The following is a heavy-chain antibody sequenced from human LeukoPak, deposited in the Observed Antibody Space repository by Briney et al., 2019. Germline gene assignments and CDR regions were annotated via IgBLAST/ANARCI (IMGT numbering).Heavy chain of an antibody. CDR2: INPDGRDT. D-gene: IGHD2-21*02. CDR1: GFTFNRCW. V-gene: IGHV3-7*01. J-gene: IGHJ1*01. CDR3: TSWGDTTAEYFQR. Sequence: GGSLRLSCVVSGFTFNRCWMNWVRQAPGKGLEWVAHINPDGRDTYYVDSVKGRFTISRDNAQNSMYPQMNSLRVEDTAVYYCTSWGDTTAEYFQRWGQGTLVTVSS.